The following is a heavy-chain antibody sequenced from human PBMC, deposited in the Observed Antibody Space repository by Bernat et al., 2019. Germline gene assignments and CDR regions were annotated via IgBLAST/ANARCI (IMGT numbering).Heavy chain of an antibody. V-gene: IGHV4-38-2*01. CDR2: VSHTGST. Sequence: QVQLQESGPGLVKPSETLSLTCAVSGSSTSSNYYWGWIRQPPGKGLEWSGSVSHTGSTYYNPSLKSRVTISVATSQIQFSLKLISVTAADTAVYYCARAVEGYSNYPRGYYYYMDVGGKGTTVTVSS. D-gene: IGHD4-11*01. J-gene: IGHJ6*03. CDR1: GSSTSSNYY. CDR3: ARAVEGYSNYPRGYYYYMDV.